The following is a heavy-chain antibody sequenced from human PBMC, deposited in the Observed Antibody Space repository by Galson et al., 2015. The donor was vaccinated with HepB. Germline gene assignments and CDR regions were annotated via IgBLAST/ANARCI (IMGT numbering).Heavy chain of an antibody. Sequence: LSMHWVRQAPGKGLEWMGGFDPEDGETIYAQKFQGRVTMTEDTSTDTAYMELSSLRYEDTAVYYCASRGGHHIQWGQGTLVTVSS. CDR3: ASRGGHHIQ. CDR1: LS. CDR2: FDPEDGET. J-gene: IGHJ4*02. V-gene: IGHV1-24*01. D-gene: IGHD5-18*01.